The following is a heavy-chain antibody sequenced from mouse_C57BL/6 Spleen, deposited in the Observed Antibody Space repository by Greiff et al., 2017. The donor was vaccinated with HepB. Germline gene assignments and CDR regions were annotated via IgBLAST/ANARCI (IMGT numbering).Heavy chain of an antibody. D-gene: IGHD4-1*01. CDR3: TRGLGRRNYFDY. CDR2: IRNKANNHAT. V-gene: IGHV6-6*01. Sequence: EVKLVESGGGLVQPGGSMKLSCAASGFTFSDAWMDWVRQSPEKGLEWVAEIRNKANNHATYYAESVKGRFTISRDDSKSSVYLQMNSLRAEDTGIYYCTRGLGRRNYFDYWGQGTTLTVSS. CDR1: GFTFSDAW. J-gene: IGHJ2*01.